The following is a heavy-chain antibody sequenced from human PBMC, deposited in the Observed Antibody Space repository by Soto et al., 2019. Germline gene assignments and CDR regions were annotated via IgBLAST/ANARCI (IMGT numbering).Heavy chain of an antibody. D-gene: IGHD2-21*02. J-gene: IGHJ4*02. CDR3: ARRSVTDYYFDY. CDR2: IYPGDSDI. V-gene: IGHV5-51*01. Sequence: EVQLVQSGAEVKKPGESLKISCKGSGYSFTTYWIGWVRQMPGKGLEWMGIIYPGDSDITYSPTFQGQVTISVDKSIITAYLLLSSLKASDTALYYCARRSVTDYYFDYWGQGTLVTVSS. CDR1: GYSFTTYW.